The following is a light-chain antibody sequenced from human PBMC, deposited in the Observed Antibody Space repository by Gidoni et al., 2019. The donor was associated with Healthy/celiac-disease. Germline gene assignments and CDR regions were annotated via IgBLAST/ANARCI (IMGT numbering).Light chain of an antibody. CDR2: WAS. V-gene: IGKV4-1*01. J-gene: IGKJ1*01. CDR1: NKNY. Sequence: DIVMTQSPDSLAVSLGERATNNKNYLAWYQQKPGQPPKLLIYWASTRESGVPDRFSGSGSGTDLTLTISSLQAEDVAVYYCQQYYSTPWTFGQGTKVEIK. CDR3: QQYYSTPWT.